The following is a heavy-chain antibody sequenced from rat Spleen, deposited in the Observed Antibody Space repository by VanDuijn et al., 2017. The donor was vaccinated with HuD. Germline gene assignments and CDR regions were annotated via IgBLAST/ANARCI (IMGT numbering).Heavy chain of an antibody. CDR3: ARHGYISYFDY. D-gene: IGHD1-9*01. V-gene: IGHV5-29*01. J-gene: IGHJ2*01. CDR2: ISYDGSST. CDR1: GFTFSDYG. Sequence: EVQLVESGGGLVQPGRPLKLSCAASGFTFSDYGMAWVGQAPTKGLARVATISYDGSSTYSRDYVKGRFTISRDNAKRSLYLQMDSLRSEDTATYYCARHGYISYFDYWGQGVMVTVSS.